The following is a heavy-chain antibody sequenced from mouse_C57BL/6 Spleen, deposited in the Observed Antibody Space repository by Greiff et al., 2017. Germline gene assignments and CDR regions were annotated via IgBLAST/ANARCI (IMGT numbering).Heavy chain of an antibody. CDR3: ARDDTTVVATNY. V-gene: IGHV1-80*01. CDR1: GYAFSSYW. CDR2: IYPGAGDT. D-gene: IGHD1-1*01. Sequence: VQLQQSGAELVKPGASVKISCKASGYAFSSYWMNWVKQRPGKGLEWIGQIYPGAGDTNYNGKFKGKDTLTAAKSSSTAYQQLSSLTSEDSAVYFCARDDTTVVATNYWGQGTTLTVSS. J-gene: IGHJ2*01.